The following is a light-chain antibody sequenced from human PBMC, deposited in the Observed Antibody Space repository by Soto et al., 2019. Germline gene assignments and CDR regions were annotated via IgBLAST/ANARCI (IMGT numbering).Light chain of an antibody. Sequence: DIQMTQSPSSLSASVGDRVTITCRASRNIRNYLSWYQQKPGKAPNLLIYGASSLQTGVPSRFSGSASGTDFTLTISGLQPEDFVTYYCQQSFSTPYTFGQGTKVEI. V-gene: IGKV1-39*01. CDR2: GAS. J-gene: IGKJ2*01. CDR1: RNIRNY. CDR3: QQSFSTPYT.